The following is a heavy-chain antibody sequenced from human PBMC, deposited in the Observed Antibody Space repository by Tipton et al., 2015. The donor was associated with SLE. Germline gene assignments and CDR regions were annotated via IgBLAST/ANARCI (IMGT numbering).Heavy chain of an antibody. CDR3: ARHFGRSIEFDY. D-gene: IGHD3/OR15-3a*01. J-gene: IGHJ4*02. CDR1: GGSISTYF. V-gene: IGHV4-59*01. CDR2: VWYSGST. Sequence: TLSLTCSVSGGSISTYFWSWVRQPPGKGLEWIGYVWYSGSTDYNPSLKSRVTISVDRSKSQFSLELSSVTAADTAVYYCARHFGRSIEFDYWGQGTLVTVSS.